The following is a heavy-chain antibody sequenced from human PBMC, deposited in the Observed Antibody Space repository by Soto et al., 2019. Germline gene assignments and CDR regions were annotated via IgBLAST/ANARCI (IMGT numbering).Heavy chain of an antibody. CDR2: IDPSDSYT. J-gene: IGHJ6*02. V-gene: IGHV5-10-1*01. CDR3: AREGVVPAANYYFYGMDV. CDR1: GYSFTSHW. Sequence: PVESLKISCKGSGYSFTSHWISWVRQMPGKGLEWMGRIDPSDSYTKYSPSFQGHVTISADKSISTAYLQWSSLEASDTAMYYCAREGVVPAANYYFYGMDVWGQGTTVTVSS. D-gene: IGHD2-2*01.